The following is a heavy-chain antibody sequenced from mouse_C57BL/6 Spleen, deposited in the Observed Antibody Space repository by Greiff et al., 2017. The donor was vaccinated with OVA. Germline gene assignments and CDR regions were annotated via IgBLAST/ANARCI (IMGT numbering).Heavy chain of an antibody. CDR2: INYDGSST. V-gene: IGHV5-16*01. J-gene: IGHJ1*03. CDR3: ARGPIYYGNYVFWYFDV. D-gene: IGHD2-1*01. CDR1: GFTFSDYY. Sequence: EVMLVESEGGLVQPGSSMKLSCTASGFTFSDYYMAWVRQVPEKGLEWVANINYDGSSTYYLDSLKSRFIISRDNAKNILYLQMSRLKSEDTATYYCARGPIYYGNYVFWYFDVWGTGTTVTVSS.